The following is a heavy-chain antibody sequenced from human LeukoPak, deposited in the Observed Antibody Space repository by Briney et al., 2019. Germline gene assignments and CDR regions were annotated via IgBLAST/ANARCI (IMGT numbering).Heavy chain of an antibody. CDR1: GGSFSGYY. CDR2: INHSGST. CDR3: ARDSGTTGEVRFDP. D-gene: IGHD3-10*01. Sequence: PSETLSLTCAVYGGSFSGYYWSWIRQPPGKGLEWIGEINHSGSTNYNPSLKSRVTISVDTSKNQFSLKLSSVTAADTAVYYCARDSGTTGEVRFDPWGQGTLVTVSS. J-gene: IGHJ5*02. V-gene: IGHV4-34*01.